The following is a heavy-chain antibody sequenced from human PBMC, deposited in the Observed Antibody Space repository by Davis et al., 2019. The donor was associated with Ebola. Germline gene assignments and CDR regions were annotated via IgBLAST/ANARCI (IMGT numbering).Heavy chain of an antibody. J-gene: IGHJ4*02. CDR2: IYHSGST. CDR3: VGAWNYGDY. D-gene: IGHD1-7*01. Sequence: SETLSLTCAVYGGSFSGYYWSWIRQPPGKGLEWIGEIYHSGSTNYNPSLKSRVTISVDTSKNQFSLKLSSVTAADTAVYYCVGAWNYGDYWGQGTLVTVSS. CDR1: GGSFSGYY. V-gene: IGHV4-34*01.